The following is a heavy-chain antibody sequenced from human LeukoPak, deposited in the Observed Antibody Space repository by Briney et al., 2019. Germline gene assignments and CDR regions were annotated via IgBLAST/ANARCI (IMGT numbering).Heavy chain of an antibody. CDR2: IYYSGST. D-gene: IGHD5-24*01. CDR3: SRTIRAPAHFDY. CDR1: GGSISRGGYH. V-gene: IGHV4-31*03. Sequence: SETLSLTCTVSGGSISRGGYHWSWIRQQPGKGLEWIGYIYYSGSTYYNPSLKSRVTISVDTSKNQFSLKLSSVTAADTAVYYCSRTIRAPAHFDYWGQGTLVTVSS. J-gene: IGHJ4*02.